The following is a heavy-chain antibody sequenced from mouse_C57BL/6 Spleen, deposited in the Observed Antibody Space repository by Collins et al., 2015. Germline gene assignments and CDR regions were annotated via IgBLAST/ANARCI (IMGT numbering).Heavy chain of an antibody. CDR3: ARERAYGYDGAPFAY. Sequence: QVQLQQPGAELVKPGASVKMVLQGFWLHLHQLLDNLGEAEAWTGLEWIGDIYPGSGSTNYNEKFKSKATLTVDTSSSTAYMQLSSLTSEDSAVYYCARERAYGYDGAPFAYWGQGTLVTVSA. CDR1: LHLHQLL. CDR2: IYPGSGST. V-gene: IGHV1-55*01. J-gene: IGHJ3*01. D-gene: IGHD2-2*01.